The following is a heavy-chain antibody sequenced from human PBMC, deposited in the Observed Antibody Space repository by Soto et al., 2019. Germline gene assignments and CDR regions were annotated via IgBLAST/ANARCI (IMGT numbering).Heavy chain of an antibody. J-gene: IGHJ3*02. D-gene: IGHD5-18*01. CDR1: GFTFSSHA. Sequence: PGGSLRLSCASSGFTFSSHAMSWVRQAPGKGLEWVSAISGSGGSTYYADSVKGRFTISRDNSKNTLYLQMNSLRAEDTAVYYCAKPLRYSYGPSYDAFDIWGQGTMVTVSS. V-gene: IGHV3-23*01. CDR2: ISGSGGST. CDR3: AKPLRYSYGPSYDAFDI.